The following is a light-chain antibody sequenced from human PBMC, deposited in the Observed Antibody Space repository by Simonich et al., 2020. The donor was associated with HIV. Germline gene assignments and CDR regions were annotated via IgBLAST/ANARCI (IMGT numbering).Light chain of an antibody. J-gene: IGLJ3*02. V-gene: IGLV3-1*01. CDR3: QAWDTSTGV. CDR2: QDG. CDR1: KLGDKY. Sequence: SYELTQPPSVSVSPGQTASITCSGDKLGDKYACWYQQKPGQSPVLVIYQDGTRPSGIPERFAGSNSGNTATLTISGTQAMDEADYYCQAWDTSTGVFGGGTKLTVL.